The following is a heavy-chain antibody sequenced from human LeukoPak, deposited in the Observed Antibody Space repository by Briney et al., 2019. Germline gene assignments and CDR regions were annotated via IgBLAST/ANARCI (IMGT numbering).Heavy chain of an antibody. Sequence: GASVKVSCKASGYTFTGYYMHWVRQAPGQGLEWMGWINPNTGGTAYAQNFQGRVTVTRDTSISAAYMELSSLTSDDTAMYYCARIYDRHSGSFLRYWGQGTLVTVSS. CDR3: ARIYDRHSGSFLRY. CDR2: INPNTGGT. V-gene: IGHV1-2*02. J-gene: IGHJ4*02. D-gene: IGHD1-26*01. CDR1: GYTFTGYY.